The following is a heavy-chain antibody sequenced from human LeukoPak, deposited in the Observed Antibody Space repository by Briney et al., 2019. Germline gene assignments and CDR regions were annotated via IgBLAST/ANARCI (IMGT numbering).Heavy chain of an antibody. Sequence: GGSLRLSCAASGFTFNSYAMHWVRQAPGKGLEYVSAISSNGGSTYYANSVKGRFTISRDNSKNTLYLQMGSLRAEDMAVYYCARQSGSYLYDYWGQGTLVTVSS. CDR1: GFTFNSYA. CDR2: ISSNGGST. J-gene: IGHJ4*02. V-gene: IGHV3-64*01. CDR3: ARQSGSYLYDY. D-gene: IGHD1-26*01.